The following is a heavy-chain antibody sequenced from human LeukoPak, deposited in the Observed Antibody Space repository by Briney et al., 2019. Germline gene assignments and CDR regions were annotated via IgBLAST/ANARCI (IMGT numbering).Heavy chain of an antibody. D-gene: IGHD2-2*01. Sequence: SETLSLTCTVSGGSISSYYWNWIRQLAGKGLEWIGRIDTSGSTNYNPSLKSRVTMSVDTSRNQFSLKLSSVTAADTAVYYCARDWYSSTWYYIDNWGQGTLVTVSS. CDR3: ARDWYSSTWYYIDN. J-gene: IGHJ4*02. V-gene: IGHV4-4*07. CDR2: IDTSGST. CDR1: GGSISSYY.